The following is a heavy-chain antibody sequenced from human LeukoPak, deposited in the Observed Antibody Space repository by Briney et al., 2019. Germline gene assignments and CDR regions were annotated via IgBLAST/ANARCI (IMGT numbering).Heavy chain of an antibody. J-gene: IGHJ4*01. CDR3: ARDRRGNYFDDYFDY. D-gene: IGHD2/OR15-2a*01. Sequence: LETPSPTSTVSGGSTKNFFWGWFWEPPGRGLEGVGVIYYTGITNYNPSLKSRVIISVDTSKNHFSLNLSSVTAADTAVYYCARDRRGNYFDDYFDYWGHGTLVTISS. V-gene: IGHV4-59*01. CDR2: IYYTGIT. CDR1: GGSTKNFF.